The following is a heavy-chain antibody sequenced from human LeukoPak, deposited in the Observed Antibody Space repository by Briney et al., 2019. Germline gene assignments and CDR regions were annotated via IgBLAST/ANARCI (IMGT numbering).Heavy chain of an antibody. CDR1: GGSTETYY. J-gene: IGHJ5*02. D-gene: IGHD1-26*01. V-gene: IGHV4-4*07. Sequence: SETLSLTCTVSGGSTETYYWSWIRQPAGKGLEWIGRVYASGSTDYNPSLKSRVTMSVDTSKNQFSLKLSSVTAADTAVYYCARSIVGATPWFDPWGQGTLVTVSS. CDR2: VYASGST. CDR3: ARSIVGATPWFDP.